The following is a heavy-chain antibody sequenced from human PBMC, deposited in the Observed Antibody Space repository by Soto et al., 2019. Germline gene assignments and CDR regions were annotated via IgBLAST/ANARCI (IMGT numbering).Heavy chain of an antibody. V-gene: IGHV4-34*01. D-gene: IGHD3-22*01. J-gene: IGHJ3*02. CDR1: GGSFSGYY. CDR2: INHSENT. CDR3: ARSRYYDSSGYRALDAFDI. Sequence: SETLSLTCAVFGGSFSGYYWNWIRQPPGKGLERIGEINHSENTNYNWSLKSRVTISVDTSRNQFSLKLSSVTAADTAVYYCARSRYYDSSGYRALDAFDIWGQGTMVT.